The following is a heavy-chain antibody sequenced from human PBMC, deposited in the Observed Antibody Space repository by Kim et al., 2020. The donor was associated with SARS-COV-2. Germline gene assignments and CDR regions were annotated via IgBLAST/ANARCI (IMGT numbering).Heavy chain of an antibody. D-gene: IGHD6-13*01. Sequence: GGSLRLSCAASGFTFSSYAMHWVRQAPGKGLEWVAVISYDGSNKYYADSVKGRFTISRDNSKNTLYLQMNSLRAGDTAVYYCARVGYSSSWYSVEYYYY. CDR3: ARVGYSSSWYSVEYYYY. CDR1: GFTFSSYA. J-gene: IGHJ6*01. CDR2: ISYDGSNK. V-gene: IGHV3-30*04.